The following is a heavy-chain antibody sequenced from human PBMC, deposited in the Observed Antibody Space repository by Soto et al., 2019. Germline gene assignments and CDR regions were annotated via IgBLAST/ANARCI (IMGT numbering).Heavy chain of an antibody. CDR2: ISGSGGST. CDR3: AKVRPGRHSGYEPLGY. Sequence: PGGSLRLSCAASGFTFSSYAMSWVRQAPGKGLEWVSAISGSGGSTYHADSVKGRFTISRDNSKNTLYLQMNSLRAEDTAVYYCAKVRPGRHSGYEPLGYWGQGTLVTVSS. D-gene: IGHD5-12*01. J-gene: IGHJ4*02. CDR1: GFTFSSYA. V-gene: IGHV3-23*01.